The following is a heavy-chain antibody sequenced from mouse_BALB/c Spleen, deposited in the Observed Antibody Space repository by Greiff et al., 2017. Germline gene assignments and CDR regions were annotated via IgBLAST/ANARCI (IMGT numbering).Heavy chain of an antibody. D-gene: IGHD1-1*01. CDR2: IRNKANGYTT. CDR1: GFTFTDYY. J-gene: IGHJ3*01. Sequence: EVKLQESGGGLVQPGGSLRLSCATSGFTFTDYYMSWVRQPPGKALEWLGFIRNKANGYTTEYSASVKGRFTISRDNSQSILYLQMNTLRAEDSATYYCARDLYGSSPAWFAYWGQGTLVTVSA. V-gene: IGHV7-3*02. CDR3: ARDLYGSSPAWFAY.